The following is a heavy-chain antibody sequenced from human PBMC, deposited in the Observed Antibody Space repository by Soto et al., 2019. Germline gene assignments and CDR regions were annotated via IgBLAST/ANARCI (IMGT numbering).Heavy chain of an antibody. CDR3: AGAQPTFDV. CDR2: IFYTGFT. J-gene: IGHJ3*01. V-gene: IGHV4-59*01. Sequence: QVQLQESGPGLVKPSETLSLTCTVSGGSISTYYWTWIRQTPGKGLEWVGDIFYTGFTNYNHSLKSRVTMSVDTSKNQISLKLSSVTAADSALYYFAGAQPTFDVWGPGKMVTVSS. CDR1: GGSISTYY.